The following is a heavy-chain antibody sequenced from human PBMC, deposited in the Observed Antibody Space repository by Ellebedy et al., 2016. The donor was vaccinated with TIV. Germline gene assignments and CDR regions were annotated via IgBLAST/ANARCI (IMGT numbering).Heavy chain of an antibody. CDR1: GFTFSSYA. Sequence: PGGSLRLSCAASGFTFSSYAMSRVRQAPGKGLEWVSVVSGSGGTTYYADSVKGRFTISRDNFKNTLYLQMNSLRAEDTAVYYCAKLRGYDYYYGVDVWGQGTTVTVSS. CDR2: VSGSGGTT. J-gene: IGHJ6*02. V-gene: IGHV3-23*01. D-gene: IGHD3-22*01. CDR3: AKLRGYDYYYGVDV.